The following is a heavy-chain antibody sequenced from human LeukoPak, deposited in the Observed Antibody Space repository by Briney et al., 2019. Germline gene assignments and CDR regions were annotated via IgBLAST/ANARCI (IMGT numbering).Heavy chain of an antibody. D-gene: IGHD6-13*01. CDR3: ARHQRSSSWYNAEAFDI. Sequence: SETLSLTCTVSGCSISSRSSYWGWIRQSPGKGLEWIGNIYYDGSTYYHPSLESRVTVSVDTSKKQFSLKLSSVTAADTAVYYCARHQRSSSWYNAEAFDIWGQGTMVTVSS. J-gene: IGHJ3*02. CDR1: GCSISSRSSY. CDR2: IYYDGST. V-gene: IGHV4-39*01.